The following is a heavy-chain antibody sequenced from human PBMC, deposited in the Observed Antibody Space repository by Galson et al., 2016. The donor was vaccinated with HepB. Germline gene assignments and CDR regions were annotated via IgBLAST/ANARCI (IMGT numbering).Heavy chain of an antibody. J-gene: IGHJ4*02. D-gene: IGHD1/OR15-1a*01. Sequence: SLRLSCAASGFRFRDYGMSWVRQAPGMGLEWVSSIQNSGENTHYAESVRGRFTISRDNSRHILDLQMYSLRADDTAVYYCASQLWNTAYCGQGTPVSVSS. CDR2: IQNSGENT. CDR1: GFRFRDYG. CDR3: ASQLWNTAY. V-gene: IGHV3-23*05.